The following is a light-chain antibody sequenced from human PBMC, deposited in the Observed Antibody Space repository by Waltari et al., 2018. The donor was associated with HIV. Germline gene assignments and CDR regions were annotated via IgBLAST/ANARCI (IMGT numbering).Light chain of an antibody. CDR3: QQYVSTVYS. Sequence: EIVLTQSPGTLSLSPRERATPSCRASQSVTNNYLAWYQQRPRQSPRLLIYDASTRSTGIPDRFSGTGSGTDFTLTISRLEPEDFSVYYCQQYVSTVYSFGQGTKLEIK. J-gene: IGKJ2*03. V-gene: IGKV3-20*01. CDR2: DAS. CDR1: QSVTNNY.